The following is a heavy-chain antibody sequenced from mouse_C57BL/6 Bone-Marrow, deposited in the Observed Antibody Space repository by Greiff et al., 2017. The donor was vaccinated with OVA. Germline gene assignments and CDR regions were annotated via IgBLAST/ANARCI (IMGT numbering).Heavy chain of an antibody. Sequence: QVQLQQPGAELVKPGASVKLSCKASGYTFTSYWMQWVKQRPGQGLEWIGEIDPSDSYTNYNQKFKGKATLTVYTSSSTAYMQLSSLTSEDSAVYYCASAVFAYWGQGTLVTVSA. V-gene: IGHV1-50*01. CDR2: IDPSDSYT. CDR3: ASAVFAY. CDR1: GYTFTSYW. J-gene: IGHJ3*01.